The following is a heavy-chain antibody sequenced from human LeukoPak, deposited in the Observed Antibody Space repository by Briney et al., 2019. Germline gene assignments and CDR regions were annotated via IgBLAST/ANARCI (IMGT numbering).Heavy chain of an antibody. CDR1: GFTFNSCD. Sequence: GGSLRLSCAASGFTFNSCDMSWVRQAPGKGLEWVSGVTWNSGTLSYADSVKGRFTISRDNAKNSLYLQMNSLRAEDSALYYCAKAHYRSYHYGMDVWGQGTAVTVS. CDR2: VTWNSGTL. CDR3: AKAHYRSYHYGMDV. J-gene: IGHJ6*02. D-gene: IGHD3-10*01. V-gene: IGHV3-9*01.